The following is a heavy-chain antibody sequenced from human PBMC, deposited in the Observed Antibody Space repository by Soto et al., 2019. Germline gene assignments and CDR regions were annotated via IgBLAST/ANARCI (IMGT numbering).Heavy chain of an antibody. CDR3: ASSFTVPAAIGYYGMDV. Sequence: ASVKVSCKASGYTFTGYYMHWVRQAPGQGLEWMGWINPNSGGTNYAQKVQGRVTMTTDTSTSTAYMELRSLRSEDTAVYYCASSFTVPAAIGYYGMDVWGQGTTVTVSS. D-gene: IGHD2-2*02. CDR2: INPNSGGT. J-gene: IGHJ6*02. V-gene: IGHV1-2*02. CDR1: GYTFTGYY.